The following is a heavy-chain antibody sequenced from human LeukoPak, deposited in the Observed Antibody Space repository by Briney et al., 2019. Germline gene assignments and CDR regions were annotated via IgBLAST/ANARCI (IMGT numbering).Heavy chain of an antibody. Sequence: SETLSLTCAVSGYSISSGYYWGCIRQPPGKGLVWIVSIYHSGSTYYNPSLKSRVTISVATSNSQFPLKLSSVTAADTVVYYCARALLYCSSTSCYTRGFDYWGQGTLVTVSS. CDR1: GYSISSGYY. D-gene: IGHD2-2*02. CDR3: ARALLYCSSTSCYTRGFDY. CDR2: IYHSGST. V-gene: IGHV4-38-2*01. J-gene: IGHJ4*02.